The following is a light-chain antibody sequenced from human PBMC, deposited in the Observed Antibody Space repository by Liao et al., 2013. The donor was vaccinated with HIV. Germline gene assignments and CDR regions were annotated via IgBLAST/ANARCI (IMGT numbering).Light chain of an antibody. V-gene: IGLV3-21*01. J-gene: IGLJ2*01. CDR3: QVWDSSTAVV. Sequence: SYVLTQPPSVSVAPGETARITCGGNNSGSKSVHWYQQKPGQAPVLVIYYNSDRPSGIPERFSGSNSGNTATLTISRVEAGDEADYYCQVWDSSTAVVFGGGTKLTVL. CDR1: NSGSKS. CDR2: YNS.